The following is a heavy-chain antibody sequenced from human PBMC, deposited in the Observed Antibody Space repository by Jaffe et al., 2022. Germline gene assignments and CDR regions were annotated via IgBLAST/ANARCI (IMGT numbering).Heavy chain of an antibody. D-gene: IGHD2-2*01. CDR2: INWNGGST. CDR1: GFTFDDYG. Sequence: EVQLVESGGGVVRPGGSLRLSCAASGFTFDDYGMSWVRQAPGKGLEWVSGINWNGGSTGYADSVKGRFTISRDNAKNSLYLQMNSLRAEDTALYHCARGGYCSSTSCYAEYYYYYMDVWGKGTTVTVSS. CDR3: ARGGYCSSTSCYAEYYYYYMDV. J-gene: IGHJ6*03. V-gene: IGHV3-20*01.